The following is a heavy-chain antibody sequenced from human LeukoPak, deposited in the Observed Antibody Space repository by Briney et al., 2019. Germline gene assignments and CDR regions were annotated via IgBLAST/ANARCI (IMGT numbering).Heavy chain of an antibody. CDR1: GGSISSNY. Sequence: PSETLSLTCTVSGGSISSNYWSWIRQPPGKGLEWIGYIYNSGSTIYNPSLKSRVTISVDTSKNQFSLKLSSVTAADTAVYYCAGASRVPLDYWGQGTLVTVSS. CDR3: AGASRVPLDY. J-gene: IGHJ4*02. V-gene: IGHV4-59*01. D-gene: IGHD4/OR15-4a*01. CDR2: IYNSGST.